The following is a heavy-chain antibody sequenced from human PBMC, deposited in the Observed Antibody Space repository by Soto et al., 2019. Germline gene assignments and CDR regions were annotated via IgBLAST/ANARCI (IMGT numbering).Heavy chain of an antibody. CDR3: ASTPPYDSSGYYSGGGLDY. CDR1: GYSISIGYY. J-gene: IGHJ4*02. D-gene: IGHD3-22*01. CDR2: IYHSGST. Sequence: SETLSLTCAVSGYSISIGYYWGWIRQPPGKGLEWIGSIYHSGSTYYNPSLKSRVTISVDTSKNQFSLKLSSVTAADTAVYYCASTPPYDSSGYYSGGGLDYWGQGTLVTVSS. V-gene: IGHV4-38-2*01.